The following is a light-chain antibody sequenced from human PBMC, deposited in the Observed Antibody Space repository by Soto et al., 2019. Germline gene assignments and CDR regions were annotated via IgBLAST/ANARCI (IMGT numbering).Light chain of an antibody. CDR1: QSVSSD. CDR3: QQYGSSGT. V-gene: IGKV3-15*01. J-gene: IGKJ1*01. CDR2: GAS. Sequence: EIVMTQSPATLSVSPVERATLSCRASQSVSSDLAWYHQKPGQAPRLLIYGASTRATGIPARFSGSGSGTDFTLTISSLEPEDFAVYYCQQYGSSGTFGQGTKVDI.